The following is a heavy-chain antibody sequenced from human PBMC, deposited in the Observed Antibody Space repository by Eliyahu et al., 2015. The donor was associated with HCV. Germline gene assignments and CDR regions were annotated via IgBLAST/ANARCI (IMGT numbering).Heavy chain of an antibody. CDR3: ARAQMTTDGMDV. V-gene: IGHV1-69*08. Sequence: EVKKPGSSVNVSCKASGGTFSTYTISWVRQAPGQGLEWMGKIIPILGKANYAQKFQGRVTITADRSPDHGQHEPNQPETEGPAVYYCARAQMTTDGMDVWGQGTTVTVSS. D-gene: IGHD4-17*01. CDR2: IIPILGKA. J-gene: IGHJ6*02. CDR1: GGTFSTYT.